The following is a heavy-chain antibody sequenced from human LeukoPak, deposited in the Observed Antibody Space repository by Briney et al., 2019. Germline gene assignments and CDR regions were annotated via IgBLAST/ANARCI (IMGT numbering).Heavy chain of an antibody. Sequence: VASVKVSCKDSGGTFRSYAISWVLQPPAHGLEGMGGIIHIFGTGNYAQKFQGRVTITVDESTSTAHMELSSLRSEDTAVYYCARCYRVLWFGELLWGAFDIWGEGTMVTVSS. CDR2: IIHIFGTG. D-gene: IGHD3-10*01. V-gene: IGHV1-69*13. CDR3: ARCYRVLWFGELLWGAFDI. J-gene: IGHJ3*02. CDR1: GGTFRSYA.